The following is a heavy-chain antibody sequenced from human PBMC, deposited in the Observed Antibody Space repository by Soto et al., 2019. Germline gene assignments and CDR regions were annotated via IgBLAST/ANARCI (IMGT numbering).Heavy chain of an antibody. CDR1: GFTFSRYD. J-gene: IGHJ4*02. CDR3: ASSRTTWLDY. V-gene: IGHV3-13*01. D-gene: IGHD1-1*01. CDR2: IGTAGDT. Sequence: GGSLRPSCAASGFTFSRYDMHWVRQATGKGLEWVSAIGTAGDTYYPGSVKGRFTISRENAKNSLYLQMNSLRAGDTAVYYCASSRTTWLDYWGQGTLVTVSS.